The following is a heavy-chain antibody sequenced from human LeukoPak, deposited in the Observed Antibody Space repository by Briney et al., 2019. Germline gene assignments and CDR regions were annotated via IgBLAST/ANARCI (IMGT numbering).Heavy chain of an antibody. Sequence: ASVKVSCKASGYTFTGYYMHRVRQAPGQGLEWMGWINPNSGGTNYAQKFQGRVTMTRDTSISTAYMELSRLRSDDTAVYYCARGAVVGATDYYYYYMDVWGKGTTVTVSS. CDR2: INPNSGGT. V-gene: IGHV1-2*02. CDR1: GYTFTGYY. J-gene: IGHJ6*03. CDR3: ARGAVVGATDYYYYYMDV. D-gene: IGHD1-26*01.